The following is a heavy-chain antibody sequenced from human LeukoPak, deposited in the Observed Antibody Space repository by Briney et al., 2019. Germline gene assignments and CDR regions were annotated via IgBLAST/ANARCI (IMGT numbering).Heavy chain of an antibody. V-gene: IGHV1-69*06. J-gene: IGHJ4*01. CDR3: AKIKVYYDSSGYHKGYFDY. Sequence: GASVKVSCKASGGTFSSYAISWVRQAPGQGLEWMGGIIPIFGTANYAQKFQGRVTITADKSTSTAYMEMSSLRSEDTAVYYCAKIKVYYDSSGYHKGYFDYWGKGTLVTVSS. CDR2: IIPIFGTA. CDR1: GGTFSSYA. D-gene: IGHD3-22*01.